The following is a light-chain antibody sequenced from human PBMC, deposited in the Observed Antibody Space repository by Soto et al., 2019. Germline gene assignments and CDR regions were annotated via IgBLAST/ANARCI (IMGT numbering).Light chain of an antibody. J-gene: IGLJ1*01. CDR3: QSADSSGTYV. Sequence: SYELTQPPSVSVSPGQTARITGSGDALPKQYAYWYQQKPGQAPVLVIYKDSEMPSGIPERFSGSSSGTTVTLTISGVQAEDEADYYCQSADSSGTYVFGTGTKLTVL. V-gene: IGLV3-25*03. CDR2: KDS. CDR1: ALPKQY.